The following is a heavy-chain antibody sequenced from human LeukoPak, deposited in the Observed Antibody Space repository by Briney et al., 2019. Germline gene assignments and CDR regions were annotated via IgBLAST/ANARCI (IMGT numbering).Heavy chain of an antibody. CDR2: IYPGDSDT. J-gene: IGHJ4*02. V-gene: IGHV5-51*01. CDR1: GYSFTSYW. D-gene: IGHD2-2*01. CDR3: ARGAVDNRVLDY. Sequence: GESLKISCKASGYSFTSYWIAWVRQMPGKGLEWMGIIYPGDSDTRYSPSFQGQVTISGDKSINTASLQWSSLEASDTAMYYCARGAVDNRVLDYWGQGTLVTVSS.